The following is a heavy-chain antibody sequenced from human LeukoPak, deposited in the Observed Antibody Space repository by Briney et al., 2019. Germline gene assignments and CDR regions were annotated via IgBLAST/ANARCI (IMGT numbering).Heavy chain of an antibody. Sequence: PSETLSLTCAVYGGSFSGYYWSWIRQPPGKGLEWIGEINHSGSTNYNPSLKSRVTISVDTSKNQFSLKLSSVTAADTAVYYCARQGGVLLWGQGTLVTVSS. CDR2: INHSGST. D-gene: IGHD3-10*01. CDR1: GGSFSGYY. J-gene: IGHJ4*02. V-gene: IGHV4-34*01. CDR3: ARQGGVLL.